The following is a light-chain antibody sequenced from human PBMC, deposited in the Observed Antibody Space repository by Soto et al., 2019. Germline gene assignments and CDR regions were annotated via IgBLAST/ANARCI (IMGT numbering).Light chain of an antibody. J-gene: IGKJ2*01. CDR1: QSVSSRY. V-gene: IGKV3-20*01. CDR3: QQYGSSPVT. CDR2: GAS. Sequence: EIVLTQSPGTLPLSPGERATLSCRASQSVSSRYLGWYQQKPGQAPRLLIYGASSRATGIPDRVRGSAAGTDFTLTIDRLEPEDFAVYYCQQYGSSPVTFGQGTKLEIK.